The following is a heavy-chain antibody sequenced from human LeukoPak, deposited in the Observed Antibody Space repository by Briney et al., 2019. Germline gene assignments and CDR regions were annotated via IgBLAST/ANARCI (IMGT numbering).Heavy chain of an antibody. D-gene: IGHD6-13*01. CDR2: IKQDGSEK. CDR1: GFTFSSYW. V-gene: IGHV3-7*01. Sequence: GGSLRLFCAASGFTFSSYWMSWVRQAPGKGLEWVANIKQDGSEKYYVDSVKGRFTISRDNAKNSLYLQMNSLRAEDTAVYYCARMVGSRRGSYGYWGQGTLVTVSS. J-gene: IGHJ4*02. CDR3: ARMVGSRRGSYGY.